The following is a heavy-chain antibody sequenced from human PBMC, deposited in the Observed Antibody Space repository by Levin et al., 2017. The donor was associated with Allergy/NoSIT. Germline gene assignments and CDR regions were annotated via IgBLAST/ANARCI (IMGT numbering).Heavy chain of an antibody. D-gene: IGHD3-9*01. CDR3: ARHVDYDILTGDRYYFDY. Sequence: PSETLSLTCTVSGGSISSSSYYWGWIRQPPGKGLEWIGTIYYSGSTYYNPSLKSRVTISVDTSKNQFSLKLSSVTAADTAVYYCARHVDYDILTGDRYYFDYWGQGTLVTVSS. CDR2: IYYSGST. V-gene: IGHV4-39*01. CDR1: GGSISSSSYY. J-gene: IGHJ4*02.